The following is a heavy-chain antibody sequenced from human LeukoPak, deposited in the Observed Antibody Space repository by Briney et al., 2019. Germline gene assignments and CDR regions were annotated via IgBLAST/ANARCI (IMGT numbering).Heavy chain of an antibody. CDR3: ARLKGYYYDSSGLTNFDY. CDR1: GGTFSSYA. Sequence: ASVKVSCKASGGTFSSYAISWVRQAPGQGLEWMGGIIPIFGTANYAQKFQGRVTITADESTSTAYMELNSLRAEDTAVYYCARLKGYYYDSSGLTNFDYWGQGTLVTVSS. CDR2: IIPIFGTA. D-gene: IGHD3-22*01. J-gene: IGHJ4*02. V-gene: IGHV1-69*13.